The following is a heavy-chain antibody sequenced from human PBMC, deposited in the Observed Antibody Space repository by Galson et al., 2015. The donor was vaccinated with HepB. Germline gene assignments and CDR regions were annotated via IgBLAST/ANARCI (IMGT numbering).Heavy chain of an antibody. CDR1: GGSFSGYY. V-gene: IGHV4-34*01. CDR2: INHSGST. D-gene: IGHD3-10*01. J-gene: IGHJ1*01. CDR3: ARGRALWFGELHAEYFQH. Sequence: SETLSLTCAVYGGSFSGYYWSWIRQPPGKGLEWIGEINHSGSTNYNPSLKSRVTISVDTSKNQFSLKLGSVTAADTAVYYCARGRALWFGELHAEYFQHWGQGTLVTVSS.